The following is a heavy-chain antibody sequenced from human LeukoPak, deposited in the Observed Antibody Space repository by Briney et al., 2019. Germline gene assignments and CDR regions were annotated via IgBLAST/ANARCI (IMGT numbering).Heavy chain of an antibody. CDR2: INPNSGGT. CDR3: ARDPALYYDSSGYYRD. V-gene: IGHV1-2*02. Sequence: ASVKVSCKASGYTFTGYYMHWVRQAPGQGLEWMGWINPNSGGTNYAQKFQGRVTMTRDTSISTAYMELSRLRSDDTAVYYCARDPALYYDSSGYYRDSGQGTLVTVSS. J-gene: IGHJ4*02. CDR1: GYTFTGYY. D-gene: IGHD3-22*01.